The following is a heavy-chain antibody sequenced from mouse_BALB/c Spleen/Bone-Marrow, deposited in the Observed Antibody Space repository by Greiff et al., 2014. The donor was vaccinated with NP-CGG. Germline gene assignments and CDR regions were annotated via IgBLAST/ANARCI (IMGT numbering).Heavy chain of an antibody. CDR3: ARFGYDYALDY. V-gene: IGHV3-8*02. CDR1: GDSITSGY. Sequence: EVMLVESGPSLVKPSQTLSLTCSVTGDSITSGYWNWIRKFPGNKLEYMGYISYSGSTYYNPSLKSRIPITRDTSKNQYYLHLKSVTTEDTATYYCARFGYDYALDYWGQGASVTVSS. J-gene: IGHJ4*01. CDR2: ISYSGST. D-gene: IGHD2-2*01.